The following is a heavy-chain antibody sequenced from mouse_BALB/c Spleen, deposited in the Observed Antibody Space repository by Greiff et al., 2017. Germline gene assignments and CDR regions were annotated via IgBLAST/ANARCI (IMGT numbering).Heavy chain of an antibody. D-gene: IGHD1-2*01. CDR2: IDPANGNT. V-gene: IGHV14-3*02. CDR3: ARILSLRRLGDY. J-gene: IGHJ2*01. CDR1: GFNIKDTY. Sequence: VQLKQSGAELVKPGASVKLSCTASGFNIKDTYMHWVQQRPEQGLEWIGRIDPANGNTKYDPKFQGQATITADTSSNTAYLQLSSLTSEDPAVYYCARILSLRRLGDYWGQGTTLTVSS.